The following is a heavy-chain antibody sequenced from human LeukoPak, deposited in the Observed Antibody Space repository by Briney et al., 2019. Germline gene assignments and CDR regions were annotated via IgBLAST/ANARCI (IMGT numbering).Heavy chain of an antibody. CDR3: ARAYGDYGMDY. V-gene: IGHV3-33*05. J-gene: IGHJ4*02. CDR1: GFTFSSYG. D-gene: IGHD4-17*01. Sequence: GGSLRLSCAASGFTFSSYGMHWVRQAPGKGLEWVAVISHEGSYQNHADSVKGRFTISRDNAKNSLYLQMNSLRAEDTAVYYCARAYGDYGMDYWGQGTLVTVSS. CDR2: ISHEGSYQ.